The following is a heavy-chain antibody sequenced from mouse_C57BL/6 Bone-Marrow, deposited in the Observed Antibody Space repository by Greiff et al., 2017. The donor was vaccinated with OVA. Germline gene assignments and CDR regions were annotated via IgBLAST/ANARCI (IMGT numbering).Heavy chain of an antibody. V-gene: IGHV5-17*01. CDR1: GFTFSDYG. Sequence: EVKLMESGGGLVKPGGSLKLSCAASGFTFSDYGMHWVRQAPEQGLEWVAYISSGSSTIYYADTVKGRFTISRDNAKNTLFLQMTSLRSEDTAMLYCARGWLLPAWFAYWGQGTLVTVSA. D-gene: IGHD2-3*01. CDR3: ARGWLLPAWFAY. J-gene: IGHJ3*01. CDR2: ISSGSSTI.